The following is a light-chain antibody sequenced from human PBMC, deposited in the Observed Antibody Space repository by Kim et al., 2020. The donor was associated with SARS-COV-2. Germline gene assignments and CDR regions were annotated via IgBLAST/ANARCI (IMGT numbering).Light chain of an antibody. J-gene: IGLJ2*01. Sequence: SYELTKPLSVSVALGQTARITCGGNNIGSKTVHWYQQKPGQAPVLVIYRDSNRPSGIPERFSGSNSGNTATLTISRAQAGDEADYYCQVWDSSTGVVFGGGTQLTVL. V-gene: IGLV3-9*01. CDR3: QVWDSSTGVV. CDR2: RDS. CDR1: NIGSKT.